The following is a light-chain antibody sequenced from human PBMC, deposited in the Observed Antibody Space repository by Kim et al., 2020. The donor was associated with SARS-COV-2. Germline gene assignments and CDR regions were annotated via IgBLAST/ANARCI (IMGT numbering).Light chain of an antibody. CDR2: DNN. Sequence: GQKVTISCSGSNSNIENNYVSWYQQRPGIAPRLLIYDNNKRPSGMPDRFSGSKSGTSATLGITGLQTGDEADYYCGAWDGSLNSWVFGGGTQLTVL. CDR1: NSNIENNY. J-gene: IGLJ3*02. V-gene: IGLV1-51*01. CDR3: GAWDGSLNSWV.